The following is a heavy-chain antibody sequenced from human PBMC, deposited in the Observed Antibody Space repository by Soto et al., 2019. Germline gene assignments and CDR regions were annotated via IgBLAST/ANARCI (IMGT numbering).Heavy chain of an antibody. J-gene: IGHJ2*01. CDR2: IDPSDSYS. D-gene: IGHD6-19*01. V-gene: IGHV5-10-1*01. CDR3: ARPAVAGTNYYFDL. Sequence: PGESLKISCKGSGYTFTNYWISWVRHMPGKGLEWMGKIDPSDSYSTYSPSFQGHITISVDKSISTAYLQWSSLKASDTGMYYCARPAVAGTNYYFDLWGRGTLVTVSS. CDR1: GYTFTNYW.